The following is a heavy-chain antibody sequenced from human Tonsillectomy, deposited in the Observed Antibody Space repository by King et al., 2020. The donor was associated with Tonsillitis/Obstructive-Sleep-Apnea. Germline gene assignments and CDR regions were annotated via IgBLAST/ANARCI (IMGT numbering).Heavy chain of an antibody. J-gene: IGHJ4*02. D-gene: IGHD3-16*01. CDR2: IYSGVST. V-gene: IGHV3-66*01. Sequence: VQLVESGGGLVQPGGSLRLSCAASGFTVSSNYMSWVSQAPGMGLEWVSVIYSGVSTYFADSVKGRFTISRDNSKNTLYLQMNSLSAEDTAVYYCAREDPHLGELYYWGQGTLVTVSS. CDR1: GFTVSSNY. CDR3: AREDPHLGELYY.